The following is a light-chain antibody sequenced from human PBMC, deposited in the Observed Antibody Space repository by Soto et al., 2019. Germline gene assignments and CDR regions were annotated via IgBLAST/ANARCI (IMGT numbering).Light chain of an antibody. CDR1: SSHIGNNH. CDR2: DTY. J-gene: IGLJ2*01. CDR3: GTWDSSLSAVV. Sequence: QSVLTQPPSVSAAPGQMVTISCSGSSSHIGNNHVSWYHQLPGAAPKLLIYDTYERPSGIPDRFSGSKSGTSATLGITGLQTGDEADYYCGTWDSSLSAVVFGGGTKLTVL. V-gene: IGLV1-51*01.